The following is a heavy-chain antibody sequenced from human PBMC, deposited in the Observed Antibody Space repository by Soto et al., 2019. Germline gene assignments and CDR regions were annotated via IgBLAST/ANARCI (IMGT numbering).Heavy chain of an antibody. V-gene: IGHV3-74*01. CDR2: INADGSST. CDR3: RSLSVSYDY. J-gene: IGHJ4*02. D-gene: IGHD2-8*01. Sequence: PGGSLRLSCAVSGFTFSNYWMHWVRQAPGKGLVWVSRINADGSSTSYADSVKGRFTISRDNAKNKLYLQMNSLSADDTAVYYCRSLSVSYDYWGQGTLVTVSS. CDR1: GFTFSNYW.